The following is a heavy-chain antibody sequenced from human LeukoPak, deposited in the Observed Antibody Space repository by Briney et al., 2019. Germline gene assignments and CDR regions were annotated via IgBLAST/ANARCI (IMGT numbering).Heavy chain of an antibody. CDR3: ARDRWHSSGWYTGESDY. D-gene: IGHD6-19*01. CDR2: ISSSSSYI. V-gene: IGHV3-21*01. CDR1: GFTFSSYS. J-gene: IGHJ4*02. Sequence: PGGSLRLSCAASGFTFSSYSMNWVRQAPGKGLEWVSSISSSSSYIYYADSVKGRFTISRDNAKNSLYLQMNSLGAEDTAVYYCARDRWHSSGWYTGESDYWGQGTLVTVSS.